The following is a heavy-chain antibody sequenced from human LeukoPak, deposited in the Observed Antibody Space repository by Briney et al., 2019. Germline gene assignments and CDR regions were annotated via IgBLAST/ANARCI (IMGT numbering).Heavy chain of an antibody. J-gene: IGHJ4*02. V-gene: IGHV3-66*01. CDR3: ARWSATADY. Sequence: GGSLRLSCAPSGLTVSSNYMSWVRQAPGKGLEWVSVIYSGGSTYYPDSGKGRFTISNDNSKNTLYLQMNDLRAEDTAVYYCARWSATADYWGQGTLVTVSS. D-gene: IGHD2-21*02. CDR2: IYSGGST. CDR1: GLTVSSNY.